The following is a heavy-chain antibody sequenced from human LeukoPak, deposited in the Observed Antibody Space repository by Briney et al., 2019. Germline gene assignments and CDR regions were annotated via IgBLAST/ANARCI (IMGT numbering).Heavy chain of an antibody. J-gene: IGHJ4*02. D-gene: IGHD5-24*01. CDR3: ARDFYLDGYPYFEF. CDR1: GGSIGSYY. CDR2: IYYSGST. Sequence: SETLSLTCTISGGSIGSYYWSWVRQSPGKGLEWIGYIYYSGSTSYNPSLKSRVTISVDTSKNQFSLKLSSVTAADTAVYYCARDFYLDGYPYFEFWGQGTLVTVSS. V-gene: IGHV4-59*01.